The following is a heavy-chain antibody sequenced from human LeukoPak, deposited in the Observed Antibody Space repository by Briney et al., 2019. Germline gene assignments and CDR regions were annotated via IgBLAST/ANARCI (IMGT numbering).Heavy chain of an antibody. D-gene: IGHD3-10*01. CDR3: AKGGAVSSKSITMIRGTRRYYYYMDV. J-gene: IGHJ6*03. CDR1: GFTFDDNG. CDR2: INWNGGST. V-gene: IGHV3-20*04. Sequence: GGSLRLSCAASGFTFDDNGMSWVRQGPGKGLEWVSGINWNGGSTGYADSVKGRFTISRDNAKNSLYLQMNSLRAEDTAVYYCAKGGAVSSKSITMIRGTRRYYYYMDVWGKGTTVTISS.